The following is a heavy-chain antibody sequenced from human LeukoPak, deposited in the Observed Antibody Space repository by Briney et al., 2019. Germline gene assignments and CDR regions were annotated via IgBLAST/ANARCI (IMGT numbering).Heavy chain of an antibody. CDR1: AFIFSGHW. CDR3: AKPYCSGGSCRRPYYYYGMDV. V-gene: IGHV3-7*03. CDR2: IKEDGSER. D-gene: IGHD2-15*01. J-gene: IGHJ6*02. Sequence: GGSLRLSCEGSAFIFSGHWMNWVRQTPGKGLEWVASIKEDGSERQYVDSVKGRFSISRDNTKGSLFLQLNSLRAEDTAVYYCAKPYCSGGSCRRPYYYYGMDVWGQGTTVTVSS.